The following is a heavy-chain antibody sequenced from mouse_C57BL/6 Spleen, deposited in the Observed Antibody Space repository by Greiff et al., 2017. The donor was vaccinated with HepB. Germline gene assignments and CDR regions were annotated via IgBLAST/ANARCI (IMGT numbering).Heavy chain of an antibody. CDR3: ARDYYGSSYVYFEG. Sequence: EVQGVESGGGLVKPGGSLKLSCAASGFTFSSYAMSWVRQTPEKRLEWVATISDGGSYTYYPDNVKGRFTISRDNARNNLYLQMSHLKSEDTAMYYGARDYYGSSYVYFEGWGTGTTVTVSS. CDR2: ISDGGSYT. CDR1: GFTFSSYA. V-gene: IGHV5-4*01. D-gene: IGHD1-1*01. J-gene: IGHJ1*03.